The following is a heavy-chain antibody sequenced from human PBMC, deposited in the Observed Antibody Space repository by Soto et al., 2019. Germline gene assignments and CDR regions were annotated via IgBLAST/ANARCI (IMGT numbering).Heavy chain of an antibody. CDR2: ISYEGSNK. J-gene: IGHJ6*02. CDR3: ARDKYSSSSGDYFYGMDV. CDR1: GFTFRTYA. Sequence: QVQLVESGGGGVQPGRSLRLSFAASGFTFRTYAMPWVRQAQATGLEWVAVISYEGSNKYYAYSVKGRFTISRDNSKNTRYLQMNSLRAEDTAVYYCARDKYSSSSGDYFYGMDVWGQGTTVTVSS. V-gene: IGHV3-30*04. D-gene: IGHD6-6*01.